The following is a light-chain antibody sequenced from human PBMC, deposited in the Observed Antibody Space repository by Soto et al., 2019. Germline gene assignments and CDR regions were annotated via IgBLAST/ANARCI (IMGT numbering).Light chain of an antibody. CDR2: EGN. J-gene: IGLJ3*02. Sequence: QSVLTQPASVSGSPGQSITISCTGTSSDVWSYNLVSWYQQHTGKAPKLMIYEGNERPSGVSNRFSGSKSGNTASLTISGLQAEDEADYYCCSYAVSSTWVFGGGTKLTVL. V-gene: IGLV2-23*01. CDR3: CSYAVSSTWV. CDR1: SSDVWSYNL.